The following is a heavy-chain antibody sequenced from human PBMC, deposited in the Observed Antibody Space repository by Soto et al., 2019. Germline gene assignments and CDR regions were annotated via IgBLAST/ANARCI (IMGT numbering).Heavy chain of an antibody. CDR1: GFTFSSYA. CDR3: AKGDYYYDSREDAFDI. CDR2: ISGSGGST. D-gene: IGHD3-22*01. J-gene: IGHJ3*02. V-gene: IGHV3-23*01. Sequence: EVQLLESGGGLVQPGGSLRLSCAASGFTFSSYAMSWVRQAPGKGLEWVSAISGSGGSTYYADSVKGRFTISRDNSKNTLYLQMNSLRAEDTAVYYCAKGDYYYDSREDAFDIWGQGTMVTVSS.